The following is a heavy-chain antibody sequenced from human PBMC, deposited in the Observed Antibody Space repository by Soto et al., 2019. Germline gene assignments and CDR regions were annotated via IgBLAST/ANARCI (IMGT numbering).Heavy chain of an antibody. J-gene: IGHJ6*02. V-gene: IGHV4-4*02. D-gene: IGHD6-13*01. CDR3: ARDRVEAAAFPQYYYYGMDV. CDR1: GGSISSSNW. Sequence: SETLSLTCAVSGGSISSSNWWSWVRQPPGKGLEWIGEIYHSGSTNYNPSLKSRVTISVDKSKNQFSLKLSSVTAADTAVYYCARDRVEAAAFPQYYYYGMDVWGQGTTVTVSS. CDR2: IYHSGST.